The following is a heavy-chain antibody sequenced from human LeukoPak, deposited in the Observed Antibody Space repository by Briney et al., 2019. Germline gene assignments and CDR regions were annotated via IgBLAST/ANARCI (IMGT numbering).Heavy chain of an antibody. J-gene: IGHJ4*02. V-gene: IGHV1-46*01. D-gene: IGHD3-22*01. CDR1: GYTFSSYY. CDR3: ARDDGSGPQVY. Sequence: ASVKVSCKASGYTFSSYYMHWVRQAPGQGLEWMGIINPSGGSTKYAQKLRGRVTMTSDTSTSTVYMELSSLRSEDTAVYYCARDDGSGPQVYWGQGTLVTVSS. CDR2: INPSGGST.